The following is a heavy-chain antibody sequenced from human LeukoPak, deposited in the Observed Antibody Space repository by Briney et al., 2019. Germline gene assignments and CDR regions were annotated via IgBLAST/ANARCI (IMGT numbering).Heavy chain of an antibody. D-gene: IGHD3-22*01. J-gene: IGHJ4*02. CDR2: ISSSGSTI. CDR3: ARDVNTQYYDSSGYEFDY. CDR1: GFTFSDYY. V-gene: IGHV3-11*01. Sequence: GGSLRLSCAASGFTFSDYYMSWIRQAPGKGLEWVSYISSSGSTIYYADSMKGRFTISRDNAKNSLYLQMNSLRAEDTAVYYCARDVNTQYYDSSGYEFDYWGQGTLVTVSS.